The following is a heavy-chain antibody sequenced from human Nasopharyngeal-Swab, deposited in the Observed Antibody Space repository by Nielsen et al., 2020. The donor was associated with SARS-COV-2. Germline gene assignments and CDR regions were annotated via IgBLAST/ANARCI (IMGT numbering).Heavy chain of an antibody. Sequence: SETLSLTCAVYGGSFSGYYWSWIRRPPGKGLEWIGEINHSGSTNYNPSLKSRVTISVDTSKNQFSLKLSSVTAADTAVYYCARGRNGGTHLWGQGTLVTVSS. D-gene: IGHD4-23*01. V-gene: IGHV4-34*01. CDR3: ARGRNGGTHL. CDR1: GGSFSGYY. J-gene: IGHJ4*02. CDR2: INHSGST.